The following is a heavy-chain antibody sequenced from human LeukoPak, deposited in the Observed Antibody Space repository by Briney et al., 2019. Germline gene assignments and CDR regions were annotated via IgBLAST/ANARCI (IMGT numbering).Heavy chain of an antibody. D-gene: IGHD3-22*01. V-gene: IGHV4-38-2*02. CDR2: IRSISHSGST. CDR1: SYSISSGYY. CDR3: ARDPGDSSGYYPGDY. Sequence: SETLSLTCTVSSYSISSGYYWGWIRQPPGKGLEWIGSIRSISHSGSTYYNPSLKSRVTISVDTSKNQFSLKLSSVTAADTAVYYCARDPGDSSGYYPGDYWGQGTLVTVSS. J-gene: IGHJ4*02.